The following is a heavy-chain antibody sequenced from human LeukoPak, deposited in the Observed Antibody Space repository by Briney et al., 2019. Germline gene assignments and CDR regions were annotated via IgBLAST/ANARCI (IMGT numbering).Heavy chain of an antibody. D-gene: IGHD2-15*01. CDR2: INPNSGGT. CDR3: ARGYCSGGSCYQDRVYFDY. Sequence: ASVKVSCKASGYTFTGYYMHWVRQAPGQGLEWMGWINPNSGGTNYAQKFQGWVTMTRDTSISTAYMELSRLRSDDTAVYYCARGYCSGGSCYQDRVYFDYWGQGTLVTVSS. J-gene: IGHJ4*02. V-gene: IGHV1-2*04. CDR1: GYTFTGYY.